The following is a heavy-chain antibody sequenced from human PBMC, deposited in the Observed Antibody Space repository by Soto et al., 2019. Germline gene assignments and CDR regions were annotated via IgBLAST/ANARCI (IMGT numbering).Heavy chain of an antibody. CDR1: GGSFSGYY. V-gene: IGHV4-34*01. Sequence: SETLSLTCAVYGGSFSGYYWSWIRQPPGKGLEWIGEINHSGSTNYNPSLKSRVTISVDTSKNQFSLKLSSVTAADTAVYYCARRVAATGLVIASMSYYFDYWGQGTLVTVSS. CDR2: INHSGST. CDR3: ARRVAATGLVIASMSYYFDY. D-gene: IGHD2-15*01. J-gene: IGHJ4*02.